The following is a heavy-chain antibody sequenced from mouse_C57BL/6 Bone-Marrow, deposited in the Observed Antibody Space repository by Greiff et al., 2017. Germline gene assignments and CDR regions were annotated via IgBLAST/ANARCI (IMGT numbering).Heavy chain of an antibody. CDR1: GSNFTSYW. CDR3: ARTVFFDY. J-gene: IGHJ2*01. V-gene: IGHV1-50*01. Sequence: QVQLQQPGAELVKPGASVKLSCKASGSNFTSYWMPWVKQRTGQGLEWIGEFDPSDSYTNYTQKFKGKATMTVESSTSTAYEQLSSRTSEDAAVYDCARTVFFDYWGQGTTLTVSS. CDR2: FDPSDSYT. D-gene: IGHD1-1*01.